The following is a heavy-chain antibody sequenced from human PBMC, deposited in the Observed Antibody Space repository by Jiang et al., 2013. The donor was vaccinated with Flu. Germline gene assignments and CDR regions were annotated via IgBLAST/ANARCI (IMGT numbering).Heavy chain of an antibody. J-gene: IGHJ5*02. CDR1: GDSVSSNSAA. CDR3: ARDSGYDRPNWFDP. D-gene: IGHD5-12*01. Sequence: SQTLSLTCAISGDSVSSNSAAWNWIRQSPSRGLEWLGRTYYRSKWYSDYAVSVKSRITINPDTSKNQFSLQLNSVTPEDTAVYYCARDSGYDRPNWFDPWGRGTLVTVS. V-gene: IGHV6-1*01. CDR2: TYYRSKWYS.